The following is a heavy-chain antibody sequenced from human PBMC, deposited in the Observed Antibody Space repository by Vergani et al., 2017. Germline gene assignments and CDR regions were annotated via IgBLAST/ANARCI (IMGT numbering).Heavy chain of an antibody. CDR1: GFTFSSYD. CDR3: ARGISSSGETDFDY. J-gene: IGHJ4*02. V-gene: IGHV3-13*01. Sequence: VQLVESGGGLVKPGGSLRLSCAASGFTFSSYDMHWVRQATGKGLEWVSAIGTAGDTYYPGSVKGRFTISRENAKNSLYLQMNSLRAGDTAVYYCARGISSSGETDFDYWGQGTLVTVSS. D-gene: IGHD6-13*01. CDR2: IGTAGDT.